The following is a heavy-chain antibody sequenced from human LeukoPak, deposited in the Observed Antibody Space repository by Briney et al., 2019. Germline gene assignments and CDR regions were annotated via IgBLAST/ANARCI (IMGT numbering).Heavy chain of an antibody. V-gene: IGHV4-59*08. CDR3: ARQFPTRKGYFDY. CDR2: IYYSGST. Sequence: PSETLSLTCTVSGGSISNYYWSWIRQPPGRDLEWIGDIYYSGSTNYNPSLKSRVTMSVDTSKNQFSLKLTSMTAADTAVYYCARQFPTRKGYFDYWGQGTLVTVSS. CDR1: GGSISNYY. J-gene: IGHJ4*02.